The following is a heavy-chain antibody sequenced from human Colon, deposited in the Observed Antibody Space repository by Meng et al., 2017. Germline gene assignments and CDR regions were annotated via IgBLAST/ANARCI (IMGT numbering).Heavy chain of an antibody. D-gene: IGHD3-22*01. CDR3: AREGLGRHYYDSSGLDY. CDR1: GYTFTSYA. CDR2: INAGNGNT. Sequence: ASVKVSCKASGYTFTSYAMHWVRQAPGQRLEWMGWINAGNGNTKYSQKFQGRVTITRDTSASTAYMELSSLRSEDTAVYYCAREGLGRHYYDSSGLDYWGQGTLVTVSS. J-gene: IGHJ4*02. V-gene: IGHV1-3*01.